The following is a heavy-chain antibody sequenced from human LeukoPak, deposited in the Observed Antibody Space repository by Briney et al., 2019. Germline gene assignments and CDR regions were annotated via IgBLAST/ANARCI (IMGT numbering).Heavy chain of an antibody. J-gene: IGHJ4*02. D-gene: IGHD3-10*01. CDR3: ARSPELPRAGVSYFDY. V-gene: IGHV3-66*01. CDR2: IYSGGST. Sequence: GGTLRLSCAASGFTVSSNYMSWVRQAPGKGLEWVSVIYSGGSTYYADSVKGRFTISRDNSKNTLYLQMNSLRAEDTAVYYRARSPELPRAGVSYFDYWGQGTLVTVSS. CDR1: GFTVSSNY.